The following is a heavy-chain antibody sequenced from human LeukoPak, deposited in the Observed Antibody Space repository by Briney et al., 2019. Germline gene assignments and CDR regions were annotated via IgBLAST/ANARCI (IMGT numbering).Heavy chain of an antibody. CDR1: GGSISSYY. V-gene: IGHV4-59*01. D-gene: IGHD2-2*01. Sequence: SETLSLTCTVSGGSISSYYWSWIRQPPGKGLEGIGYIYYNGSTNYNPCLNSRGTISVDTSKNQFYLKPSSVTAADTAVYYCAREGGSTFDYWGQGTMVTVPS. CDR3: AREGGSTFDY. J-gene: IGHJ4*02. CDR2: IYYNGST.